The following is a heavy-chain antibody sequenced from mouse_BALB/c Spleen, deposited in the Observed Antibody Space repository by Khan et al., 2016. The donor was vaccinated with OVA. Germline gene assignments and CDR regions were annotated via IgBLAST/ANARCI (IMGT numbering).Heavy chain of an antibody. D-gene: IGHD1-2*01. CDR3: ARTARIKY. J-gene: IGHJ2*01. CDR2: ISYSGST. Sequence: EVQLQESGPGLVKPSQSLSLTCTVTGYSITSGYGWNWIRQFPGNKLEWMGYISYSGSTNYNPSPKRRISINRDTSKNQCFLQLNSVTTEDTATYSCARTARIKYWGQGTTLTGSS. CDR1: GYSITSGYG. V-gene: IGHV3-2*02.